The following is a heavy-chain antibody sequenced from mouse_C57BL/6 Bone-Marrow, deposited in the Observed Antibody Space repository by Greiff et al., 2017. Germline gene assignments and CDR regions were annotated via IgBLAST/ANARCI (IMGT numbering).Heavy chain of an antibody. CDR3: ARRFITTVVAYYFDY. J-gene: IGHJ2*01. Sequence: EVKLMESGGDLVKPGGSLKLSCAASGFTFSSYGMSWVRQTPDKRLEWVATISSGGSYTYYPDSVKGRFTISRDNAKNTLYLQMSSLKSEDTAMYYCARRFITTVVAYYFDYWGQGTTLTVSS. CDR2: ISSGGSYT. D-gene: IGHD1-1*01. V-gene: IGHV5-6*02. CDR1: GFTFSSYG.